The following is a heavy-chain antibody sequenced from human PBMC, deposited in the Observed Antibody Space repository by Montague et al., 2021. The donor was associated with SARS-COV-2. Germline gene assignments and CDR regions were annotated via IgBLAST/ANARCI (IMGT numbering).Heavy chain of an antibody. V-gene: IGHV6-1*01. CDR1: GDSVSSNSAA. J-gene: IGHJ5*02. D-gene: IGHD2-8*01. Sequence: CAISGDSVSSNSAAWNWIRQSPSGGLEWLGRTYYRSKWYNDYAVSVKSRMTINPDTSKNQFSLQLNSVTPEDTAVYYCARDDPYCTNGVCYTGNWFDPWGQGTLVTVSS. CDR2: TYYRSKWYN. CDR3: ARDDPYCTNGVCYTGNWFDP.